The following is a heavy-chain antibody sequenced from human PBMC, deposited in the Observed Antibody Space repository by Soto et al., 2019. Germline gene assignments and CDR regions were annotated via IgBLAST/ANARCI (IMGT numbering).Heavy chain of an antibody. D-gene: IGHD2-15*01. J-gene: IGHJ6*02. Sequence: EVQLVQSGAEVKKPGESLKISCKGSGYSFTSYWIGWVRQMPGKGLECMGIIYPGDSDTRYSPSFQGQVTISADKSISTASPQWSSLKASDTAMYYCARPRYPGRGYYGMDVWGQGTTVTVSS. CDR1: GYSFTSYW. CDR3: ARPRYPGRGYYGMDV. V-gene: IGHV5-51*01. CDR2: IYPGDSDT.